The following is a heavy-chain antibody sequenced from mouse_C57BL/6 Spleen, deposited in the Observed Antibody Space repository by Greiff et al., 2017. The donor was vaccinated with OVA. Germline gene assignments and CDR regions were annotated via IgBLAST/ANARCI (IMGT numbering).Heavy chain of an antibody. D-gene: IGHD1-1*01. Sequence: VQLQQSGAELVRPGASVKLSCTASGFNIKDYYMHWVKQRPEQGLEWIGRLDPEDGDTDYAPKFKGKATMTADTSSNTAYLQLSSLTSEDTAVYYCTTDYYGRYFDVWGTGTTVTVSS. J-gene: IGHJ1*03. CDR1: GFNIKDYY. CDR3: TTDYYGRYFDV. V-gene: IGHV14-1*01. CDR2: LDPEDGDT.